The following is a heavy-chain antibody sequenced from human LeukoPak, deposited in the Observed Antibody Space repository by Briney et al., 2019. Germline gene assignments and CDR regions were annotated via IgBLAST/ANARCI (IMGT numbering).Heavy chain of an antibody. J-gene: IGHJ4*02. D-gene: IGHD6-19*01. CDR3: ARPRVAGSLDY. Sequence: ASVKVSCKXSGYTFTSYGISWVRQAPGQGLEWMGWISGYNAKTNYLQKFQGRVTMTIDTSTTTVYMELRSLRSDDMAVYYCARPRVAGSLDYWGQGTLVTVSS. CDR2: ISGYNAKT. CDR1: GYTFTSYG. V-gene: IGHV1-18*03.